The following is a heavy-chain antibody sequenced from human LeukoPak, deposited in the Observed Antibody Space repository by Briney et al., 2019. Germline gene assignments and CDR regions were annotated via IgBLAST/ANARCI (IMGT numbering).Heavy chain of an antibody. CDR2: ISAYNGNT. Sequence: GASVKVSCKASGYTFTSYGISWVRQAPGQGLEWMGWISAYNGNTNYAQKLQGRVTMTTDTSTSTAYMELSSLRSEDTAVYYCARGGGDTAMDPGDYYYYMDVWGKGTTVTVSS. J-gene: IGHJ6*03. V-gene: IGHV1-18*01. CDR1: GYTFTSYG. D-gene: IGHD5-18*01. CDR3: ARGGGDTAMDPGDYYYYMDV.